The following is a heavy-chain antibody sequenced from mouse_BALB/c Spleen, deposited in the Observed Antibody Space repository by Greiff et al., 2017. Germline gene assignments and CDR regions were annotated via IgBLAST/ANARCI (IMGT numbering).Heavy chain of an antibody. V-gene: IGHV3-2*02. Sequence: EVKLQESGPGLVKPSQSLSLTCTVTGYSITSDYAWNWIRQFPGNKLEWMGYISYSGSTSYNPSLKSRISITRDTSKNQFFLQLNSVTTEDTATYYCASYGNPAWFAYWGQGTLVTVSA. CDR2: ISYSGST. CDR3: ASYGNPAWFAY. J-gene: IGHJ3*01. D-gene: IGHD2-1*01. CDR1: GYSITSDYA.